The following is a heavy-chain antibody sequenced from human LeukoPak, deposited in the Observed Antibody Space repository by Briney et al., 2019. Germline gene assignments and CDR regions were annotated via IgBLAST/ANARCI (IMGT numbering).Heavy chain of an antibody. J-gene: IGHJ6*02. CDR2: IYPGDSDI. CDR1: GYIFTNYW. CDR3: ARLLYSRTAYYYHGMDV. D-gene: IGHD2-21*01. Sequence: GESLKISCKVSGYIFTNYWIAWVRQMPGKGLEWMGIIYPGDSDIRYSPSFQGQVTISADKSISTAYLQWSSLKASDTAMYYCARLLYSRTAYYYHGMDVWGQGTTVTVSS. V-gene: IGHV5-51*01.